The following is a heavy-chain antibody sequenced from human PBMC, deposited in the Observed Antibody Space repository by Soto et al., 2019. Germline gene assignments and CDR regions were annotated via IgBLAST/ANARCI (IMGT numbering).Heavy chain of an antibody. D-gene: IGHD1-26*01. CDR1: GYTFTSYY. V-gene: IGHV1-46*01. Sequence: ASVKVSCKASGYTFTSYYMHWVRQAPGQGLEWIGIINPSGGSTSYAQKFQGRVTMTRDTSTSTVYMELSSLRSEDTAVYYCARDRTVIRIVGATKNNWFDPWGQGTLVTVSS. J-gene: IGHJ5*02. CDR2: INPSGGST. CDR3: ARDRTVIRIVGATKNNWFDP.